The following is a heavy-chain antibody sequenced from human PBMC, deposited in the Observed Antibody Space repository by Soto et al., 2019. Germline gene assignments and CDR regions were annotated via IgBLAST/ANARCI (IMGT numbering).Heavy chain of an antibody. V-gene: IGHV4-34*01. CDR3: ARTRSDSSSWYNWFDP. D-gene: IGHD6-13*01. CDR1: GGSFSGYY. CDR2: INHSGST. J-gene: IGHJ5*02. Sequence: SETLSLTCAVYGGSFSGYYWSWIRQPPGKGLEWIGEINHSGSTNYNPSLKSRVTISVDTSKNQFSLKLSSVTAADTAVYCCARTRSDSSSWYNWFDPWGQGTLVTVSS.